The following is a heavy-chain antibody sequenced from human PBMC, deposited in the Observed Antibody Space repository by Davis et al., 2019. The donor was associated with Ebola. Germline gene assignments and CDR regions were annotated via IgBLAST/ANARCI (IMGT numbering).Heavy chain of an antibody. CDR1: GYIFTEYK. V-gene: IGHV1-46*03. J-gene: IGHJ3*02. Sequence: ASVKVSCKASGYIFTEYKMHWVRQAPGQGLEWMGMINPNDGRTIYAQKFQGRVTVTRDTSTTTVYMDLSSLRSEDTALYYCTTPGGQDSGYDVFDIWGHGTRVTVSS. CDR3: TTPGGQDSGYDVFDI. D-gene: IGHD5-12*01. CDR2: INPNDGRT.